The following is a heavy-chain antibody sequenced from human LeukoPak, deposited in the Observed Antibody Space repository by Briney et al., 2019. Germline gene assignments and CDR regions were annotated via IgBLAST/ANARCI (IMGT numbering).Heavy chain of an antibody. D-gene: IGHD6-19*01. CDR2: IIPIFGTA. Sequence: GASVKVSCKASGGTFSSYAISWVRQAPGQGLEWMGGIIPIFGTANYAQKFQGRVTITADESTSTAYMELSSLRPEDTAVYYCASYAVAGAYYFDYWGQGTLVTVSS. CDR1: GGTFSSYA. J-gene: IGHJ4*02. CDR3: ASYAVAGAYYFDY. V-gene: IGHV1-69*01.